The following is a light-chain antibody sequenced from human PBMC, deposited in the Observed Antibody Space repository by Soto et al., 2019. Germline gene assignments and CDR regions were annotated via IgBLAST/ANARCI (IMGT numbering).Light chain of an antibody. CDR3: FSYTSSGTDV. Sequence: QSVLTQPASVSGSPGQSITISCTGTSSDVGNYKYVSWYQQHPGKAPKLMIYEVSNRPSGVSNRFSGSKSGNTASLTISGLQAEDETYYCCFSYTSSGTDVFGTGTKLTVL. CDR1: SSDVGNYKY. CDR2: EVS. J-gene: IGLJ1*01. V-gene: IGLV2-14*01.